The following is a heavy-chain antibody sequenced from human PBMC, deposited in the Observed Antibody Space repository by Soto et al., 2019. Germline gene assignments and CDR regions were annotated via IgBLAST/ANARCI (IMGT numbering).Heavy chain of an antibody. CDR1: GFTFSSHW. V-gene: IGHV3-74*01. J-gene: IGHJ5*02. CDR2: INSDGAIT. CDR3: ARGMTLGKNWFDP. Sequence: EVQLVESGGGLVQPGGSLRLSCAASGFTFSSHWMHWVRQAPGKGPVWVSRINSDGAITNYADSVKGRFTISRDNAENMLYLQMNTLRAEDTAVYHCARGMTLGKNWFDPWGQGTLVTVSS. D-gene: IGHD7-27*01.